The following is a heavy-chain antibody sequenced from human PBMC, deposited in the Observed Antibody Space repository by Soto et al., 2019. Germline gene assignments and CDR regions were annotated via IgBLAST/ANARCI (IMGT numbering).Heavy chain of an antibody. CDR2: IYYSGST. CDR1: CWSLRRGGFY. V-gene: IGHV4-31*03. J-gene: IGHJ4*02. Sequence: TPFPTRPFSCWSLRRGGFYWSWIRQHPGKGLEWIGYIYYSGSTYYNPSLKSRVTISIDRSKNQFSLKLSSVTAADTAVYYCARVPDYWGQGILVTSPQ. D-gene: IGHD2-2*01. CDR3: ARVPDY.